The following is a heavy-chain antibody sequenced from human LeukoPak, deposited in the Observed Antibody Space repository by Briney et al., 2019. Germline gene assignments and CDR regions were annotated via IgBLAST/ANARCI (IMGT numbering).Heavy chain of an antibody. V-gene: IGHV3-23*01. J-gene: IGHJ4*02. D-gene: IGHD2-2*01. CDR3: AKGKGRYCSSTSCYADY. Sequence: GGSLRLSCAASGFTFSSYAMSWVRQAPGKGLEWVSAISGSGGSTYYADSVKGRFTISRDNSKNTLYLQMNSLRAEDTAVYYCAKGKGRYCSSTSCYADYWGQGTLVTVSS. CDR2: ISGSGGST. CDR1: GFTFSSYA.